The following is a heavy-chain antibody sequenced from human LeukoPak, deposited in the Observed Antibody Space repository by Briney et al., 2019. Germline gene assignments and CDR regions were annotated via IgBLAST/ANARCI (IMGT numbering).Heavy chain of an antibody. CDR1: GGSFSGYY. J-gene: IGHJ6*02. CDR2: INHSGST. D-gene: IGHD2-2*01. V-gene: IGHV4-34*01. Sequence: PSETLSLTCAVYGGSFSGYYWSWIRQPPGKGLEWIGEINHSGSTNYNSSLKSRGTISVDTSKNQFSLKLSSVTAADTAVYYCAKIPAAPPRYYYYGMDVWGQGTTVTVSS. CDR3: AKIPAAPPRYYYYGMDV.